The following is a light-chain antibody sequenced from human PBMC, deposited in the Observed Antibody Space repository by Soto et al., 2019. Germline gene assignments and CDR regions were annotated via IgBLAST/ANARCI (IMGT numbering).Light chain of an antibody. CDR3: AAWDDILNGYV. Sequence: VLTQPPPASGTPGQRVTISCSGSSSNIESNTVTWYQQLPGTAPKLVIYSNYDRPSGVPDRFSGSTSGTSASLVIRGLQSEDEADYYCAAWDDILNGYVFGGGTKVTVL. V-gene: IGLV1-44*01. J-gene: IGLJ1*01. CDR2: SNY. CDR1: SSNIESNT.